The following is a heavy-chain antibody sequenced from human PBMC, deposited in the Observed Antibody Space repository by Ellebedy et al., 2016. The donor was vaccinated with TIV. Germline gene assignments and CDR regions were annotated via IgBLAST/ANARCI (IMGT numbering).Heavy chain of an antibody. CDR1: GFTFSNYA. J-gene: IGHJ4*02. D-gene: IGHD6-13*01. V-gene: IGHV3-23*01. CDR2: SNSSGGST. CDR3: AKSSVAATACFDH. Sequence: GESLKISCAASGFTFSNYAISWVRQAPGKGLEWVSGSNSSGGSTYYTDSVKGRFTMSRDNSKNALYLQMNSLRAEDTAVYCCAKSSVAATACFDHWGQGTLVTVSS.